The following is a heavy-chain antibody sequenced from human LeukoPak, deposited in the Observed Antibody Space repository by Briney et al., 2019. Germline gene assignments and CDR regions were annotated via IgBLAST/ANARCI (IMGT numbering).Heavy chain of an antibody. CDR2: INPDGITT. CDR3: ARDYYYGMDV. J-gene: IGHJ6*02. Sequence: PGGSLRLSCAASGFAFSTYWMHWVRQAPGKGLEWFSRINPDGITTTYADSVKGRFTISRDNAKNTLFLQMNSLRAEDTAVYYCARDYYYGMDVWGQGTTITVSS. CDR1: GFAFSTYW. V-gene: IGHV3-74*01.